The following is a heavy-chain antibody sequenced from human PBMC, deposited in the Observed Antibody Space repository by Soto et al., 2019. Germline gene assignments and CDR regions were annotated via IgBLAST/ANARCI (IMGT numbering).Heavy chain of an antibody. V-gene: IGHV4-4*02. Sequence: PSETLSLTCAVSGGSISSSNWWSWVRQPPGKGLEWIGEIYHSGSTNYNPSLKSRVTISVDKSKNQFSLKLSSVTAADTAVYYCARAAVAGAGYYYYGMDVWGQGTTVTVS. CDR2: IYHSGST. CDR1: GGSISSSNW. D-gene: IGHD6-19*01. CDR3: ARAAVAGAGYYYYGMDV. J-gene: IGHJ6*02.